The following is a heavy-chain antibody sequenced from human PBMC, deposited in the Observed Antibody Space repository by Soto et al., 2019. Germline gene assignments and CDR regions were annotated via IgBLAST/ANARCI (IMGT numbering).Heavy chain of an antibody. CDR3: AKEGLIAGPLNWFDP. Sequence: EVRLLESGGGLVQPGGSLRLSCAASGFTFTSYAMTWVRQAPGKGLEWVSAISGSGDSKYYADSVKGQFTVSKDNSKNMLHLQMNSLRAEDTAVYYCAKEGLIAGPLNWFDPWGPGTLVIVSS. J-gene: IGHJ5*02. CDR1: GFTFTSYA. CDR2: ISGSGDSK. V-gene: IGHV3-23*01. D-gene: IGHD6-13*01.